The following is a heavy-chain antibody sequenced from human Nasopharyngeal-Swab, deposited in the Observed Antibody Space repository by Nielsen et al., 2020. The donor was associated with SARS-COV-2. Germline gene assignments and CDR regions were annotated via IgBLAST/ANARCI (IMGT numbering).Heavy chain of an antibody. J-gene: IGHJ6*02. CDR3: ARQGRGYSNEDFYAMDV. CDR1: GGSISDYY. Sequence: SETLSLTCSVSGGSISDYYWSWVRHPPGKGLEWIGIIYYGGSTNYNPSFKSRVTISINTSKNQFSLRLTSVTAADTAVYYCARQGRGYSNEDFYAMDVWGQGTTVTVSS. V-gene: IGHV4-59*08. CDR2: IYYGGST. D-gene: IGHD4-11*01.